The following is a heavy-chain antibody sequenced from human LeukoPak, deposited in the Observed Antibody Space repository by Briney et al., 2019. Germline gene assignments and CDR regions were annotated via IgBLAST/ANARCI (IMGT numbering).Heavy chain of an antibody. D-gene: IGHD4-17*01. CDR3: ARVDGDYVMADAFDI. J-gene: IGHJ3*02. CDR2: ISYSGST. Sequence: SETLSLTCTVSGGSISSSGYYWGWIRQAPGKGLEWIGSISYSGSTYYNPSLKSRVTISVDTSKNQFSLKLSSVTAADTAVYYCARVDGDYVMADAFDIWGQGTMVTVSS. CDR1: GGSISSSGYY. V-gene: IGHV4-39*01.